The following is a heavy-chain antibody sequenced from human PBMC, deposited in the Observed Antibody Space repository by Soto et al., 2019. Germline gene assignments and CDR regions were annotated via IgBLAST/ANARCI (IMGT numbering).Heavy chain of an antibody. Sequence: ASVKVSCKASGYTFTGYYMHWVRQAPGQGLEWMGWINPNSGGTNYAQKFQGRVTMTRDTSISTAYMELSRLRSDDTAVYYCAGGAYYYDSSGYYYSPVDYWGQGTLVTVSS. V-gene: IGHV1-2*02. CDR3: AGGAYYYDSSGYYYSPVDY. CDR2: INPNSGGT. CDR1: GYTFTGYY. J-gene: IGHJ4*02. D-gene: IGHD3-22*01.